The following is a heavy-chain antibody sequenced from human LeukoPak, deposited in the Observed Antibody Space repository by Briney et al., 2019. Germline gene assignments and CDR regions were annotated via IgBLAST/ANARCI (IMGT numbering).Heavy chain of an antibody. CDR3: ARALYFDWLSTFDY. J-gene: IGHJ4*02. CDR2: ISSSGSTI. V-gene: IGHV3-48*03. Sequence: SGGSLRLSCAASGFTFSSYEMNWVRQAPGKGLEWVSYISSSGSTIYYADSVKGRFTISRDNAKNSLYLQMNSLRAEDTAVYYCARALYFDWLSTFDYWGQGTLVTVSS. CDR1: GFTFSSYE. D-gene: IGHD3-9*01.